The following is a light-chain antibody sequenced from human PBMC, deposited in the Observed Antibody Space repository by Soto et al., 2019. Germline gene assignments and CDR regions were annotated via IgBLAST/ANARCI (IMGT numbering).Light chain of an antibody. V-gene: IGKV1-5*01. CDR1: QTISTW. Sequence: DIQVTQSPPTLSSSLGDRVTITVLGIQTISTWMAWYQQKPGKAPKLLVYDASTLQSGVASRFSGSGSGTEFTLIISGLQPDDSATYYCQQYTNTNNPWMFGPGTKVDIK. CDR3: QQYTNTNNPWM. CDR2: DAS. J-gene: IGKJ1*01.